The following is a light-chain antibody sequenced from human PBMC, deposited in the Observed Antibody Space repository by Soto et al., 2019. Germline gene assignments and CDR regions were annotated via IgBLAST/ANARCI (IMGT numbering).Light chain of an antibody. CDR3: QQYGSSIFT. CDR2: GAS. V-gene: IGKV3-20*01. CDR1: KSVSSSY. Sequence: EIVLTQSPGTLSLSPGERATLSCRASKSVSSSYLAWYQQKPGQAPRLLIYGASSVATGIPDRFSGSGSGTDFTLTISRLEPEDFAVYYCQQYGSSIFTFGPGTKVDIK. J-gene: IGKJ3*01.